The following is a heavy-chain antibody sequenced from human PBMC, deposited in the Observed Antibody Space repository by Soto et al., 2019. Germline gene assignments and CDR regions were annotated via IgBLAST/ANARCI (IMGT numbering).Heavy chain of an antibody. CDR2: IWYDGSNK. Sequence: QVQLVESGGGVVQPGRSLRLSCAASGFTFSSYGMHWVRQAPGKGLEWVAVIWYDGSNKYYADSVKGRFTISRDNSKNTLYLQMKSLRAEDTAVYYCARVTGGTIDYYGMDVWGQGTTVTVSS. V-gene: IGHV3-33*01. CDR3: ARVTGGTIDYYGMDV. J-gene: IGHJ6*02. D-gene: IGHD2-8*01. CDR1: GFTFSSYG.